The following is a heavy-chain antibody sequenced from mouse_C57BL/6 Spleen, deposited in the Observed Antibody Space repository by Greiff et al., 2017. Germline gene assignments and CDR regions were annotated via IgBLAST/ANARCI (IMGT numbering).Heavy chain of an antibody. J-gene: IGHJ1*03. CDR1: GYTFTSYW. CDR2: IDPNSGGT. Sequence: QVQLQQPGAELVKPGASVKLSCKASGYTFTSYWMHWVKQRPGRGLEWIVRIDPNSGGTKYNEKFKSKATLTVDKPSSTAYMQLSSLTSEDSAVYYCARSSTVVARTGWYFDVWGTGTTVTVSS. V-gene: IGHV1-72*01. CDR3: ARSSTVVARTGWYFDV. D-gene: IGHD1-1*01.